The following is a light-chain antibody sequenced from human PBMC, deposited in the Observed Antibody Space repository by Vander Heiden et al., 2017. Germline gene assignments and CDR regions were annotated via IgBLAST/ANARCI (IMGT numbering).Light chain of an antibody. J-gene: IGKJ2*01. CDR3: EQYADLPYT. V-gene: IGKV1-33*01. CDR2: DAS. CDR1: QDISNY. Sequence: IQMTQSPSSLSASVGDRVTITCQASQDISNYLNWYQQKPGKAPKLLIYDASNLETGVPSRFSPSRSGTDFTFRISSLQPEDLTTYYCEQYADLPYTFGPGTRLEIQ.